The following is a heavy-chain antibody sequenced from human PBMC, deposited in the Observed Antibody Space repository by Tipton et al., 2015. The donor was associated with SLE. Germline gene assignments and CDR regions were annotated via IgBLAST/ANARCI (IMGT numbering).Heavy chain of an antibody. D-gene: IGHD3-22*01. V-gene: IGHV4-39*01. CDR1: GGSVSSGSYY. Sequence: TLSLTCTVSGGSVSSGSYYWGWIRQPPGKGLEWIGSIYYSGSTYYNPSLKSRVTISVDTSKNQFSLKLNSVTAADTAVYYCASLGDYYDSSGYLDYWGQGTLVTVSS. CDR3: ASLGDYYDSSGYLDY. CDR2: IYYSGST. J-gene: IGHJ4*02.